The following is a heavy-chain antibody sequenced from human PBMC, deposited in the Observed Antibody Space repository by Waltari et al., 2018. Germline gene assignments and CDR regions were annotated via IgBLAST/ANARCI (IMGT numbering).Heavy chain of an antibody. CDR3: ARDGGRNLDY. D-gene: IGHD6-25*01. V-gene: IGHV3-74*01. J-gene: IGHJ4*02. CDR1: GFPFSNYW. CDR2: MSADGSVR. Sequence: EVQVVDSGGGFVQPGGSLSLSCAASGFPFSNYWIHWVRQAPGKGLVWVSIMSADGSVRRYADSVKGRFTISRDNVKNMLYLQMDSLRAEDTAVYYCARDGGRNLDYWGQGTLVVVSS.